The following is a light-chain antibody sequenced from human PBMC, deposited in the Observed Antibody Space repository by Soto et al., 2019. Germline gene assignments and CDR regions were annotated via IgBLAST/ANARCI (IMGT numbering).Light chain of an antibody. CDR3: QHIDTFRLT. CDR1: QTVSTY. V-gene: IGKV1-39*01. CDR2: AAS. Sequence: DIHITQSPSSLAAFVGDRVTITCRTSQTVSTYLSWCQQKPGEAPKLLIYAASTLQSGVPSRFSGSGSGTEFTLTVTSLQPEDFATYYCQHIDTFRLTFGGGTKVELK. J-gene: IGKJ4*01.